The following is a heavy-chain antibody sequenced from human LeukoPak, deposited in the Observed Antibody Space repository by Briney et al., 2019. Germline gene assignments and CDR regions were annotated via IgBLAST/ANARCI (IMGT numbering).Heavy chain of an antibody. J-gene: IGHJ4*02. V-gene: IGHV4-39*01. CDR2: IYYSGST. CDR3: ASTGDSSGYYPNYFDY. CDR1: GVSISSSSYY. D-gene: IGHD3-22*01. Sequence: KPSETLSLTCPVSGVSISSSSYYWGWIRQPPGKGLEWTGSIYYSGSTYYNPSLKSRVTISVDTSKNQFSLQLSSVTAADTAVYYCASTGDSSGYYPNYFDYWGQGTLVTVSS.